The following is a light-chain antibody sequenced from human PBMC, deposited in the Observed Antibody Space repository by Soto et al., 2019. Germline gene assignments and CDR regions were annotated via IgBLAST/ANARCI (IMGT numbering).Light chain of an antibody. Sequence: DIQMTQSPSTLSASVGDRVTITCRASQSISSWLAWYQQKPGKAPKLLIYKASSLESGVPSRFSGSGSGTEFTLTISSLQPDDFATYYCQQYKSHPSCTFGQGTKLEIE. CDR1: QSISSW. CDR2: KAS. J-gene: IGKJ2*02. CDR3: QQYKSHPSCT. V-gene: IGKV1-5*03.